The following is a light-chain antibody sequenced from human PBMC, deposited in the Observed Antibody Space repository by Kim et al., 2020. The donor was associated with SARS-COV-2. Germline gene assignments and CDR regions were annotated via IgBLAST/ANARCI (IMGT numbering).Light chain of an antibody. CDR2: GKN. CDR1: SLRSYY. Sequence: VAMGQTVRITRQGDSLRSYYASWYQQKPGQAPVLVIYGKNNRPSGIPDRFSGSSSGNTASLTITGAQAEDEADYYCNSRDSSGVVFGGGTKLTVL. J-gene: IGLJ2*01. V-gene: IGLV3-19*01. CDR3: NSRDSSGVV.